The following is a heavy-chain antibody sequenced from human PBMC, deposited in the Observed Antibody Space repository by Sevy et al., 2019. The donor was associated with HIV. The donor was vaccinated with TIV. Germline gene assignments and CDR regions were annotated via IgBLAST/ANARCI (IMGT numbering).Heavy chain of an antibody. CDR3: ARDQWFGAPTYVFDS. CDR1: GFTFSSYA. Sequence: GGSLRLSCAASGFTFSSYAMHWVRQAPGEGLEWVAVLSYDGDTESYSDSVKGRFTISRDNSRSTVSLQMNSLRTEDTAIYYCARDQWFGAPTYVFDSWGQGTLVTVSS. D-gene: IGHD3-10*01. V-gene: IGHV3-30-3*01. J-gene: IGHJ4*02. CDR2: LSYDGDTE.